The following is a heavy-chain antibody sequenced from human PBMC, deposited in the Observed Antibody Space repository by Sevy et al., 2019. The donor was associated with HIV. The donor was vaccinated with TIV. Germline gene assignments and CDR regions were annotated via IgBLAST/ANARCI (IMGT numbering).Heavy chain of an antibody. CDR2: INPKSGAT. CDR1: GYTFSDSGYY. V-gene: IGHV1-2*02. D-gene: IGHD3-3*01. CDR3: ARESYDFWTGPVYYDYGMDV. J-gene: IGHJ6*02. Sequence: ASVKVSCKASGYTFSDSGYYVHWVRQAPGQGLEWMGWINPKSGATNYEQKFQGRVTMTRDTSVSTANMELNRRTSDDTAVYYCARESYDFWTGPVYYDYGMDVWGQGTTVTVSS.